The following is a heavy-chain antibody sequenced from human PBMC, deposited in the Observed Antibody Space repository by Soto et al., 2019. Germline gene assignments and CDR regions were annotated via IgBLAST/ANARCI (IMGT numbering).Heavy chain of an antibody. V-gene: IGHV1-18*04. CDR2: ISPYNGKT. D-gene: IGHD3-16*02. J-gene: IGHJ4*02. CDR3: ARVDDYVWGSFRP. CDR1: GYTFTTHG. Sequence: ASVKVSCKASGYTFTTHGISWVRQAPGQGLEWMGWISPYNGKTTYAQKVQGRVTMTTDTSTSTAYMELRGLRSDDTAVYYCARVDDYVWGSFRPWGQGTQVTVSS.